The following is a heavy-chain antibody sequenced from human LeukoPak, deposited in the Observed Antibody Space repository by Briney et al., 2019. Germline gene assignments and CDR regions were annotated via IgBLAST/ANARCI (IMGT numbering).Heavy chain of an antibody. Sequence: VSVKVSCKASGYTFTSCDINWVRQATGQGLEWMGWMNPNSGNTGCGQSFQGRITMTRDISIGTAYMELSNLTSEDTAIYYCTRGSSGRRDNWGQGTLVTVSA. CDR1: GYTFTSCD. CDR3: TRGSSGRRDN. CDR2: MNPNSGNT. J-gene: IGHJ4*02. V-gene: IGHV1-8*01. D-gene: IGHD6-19*01.